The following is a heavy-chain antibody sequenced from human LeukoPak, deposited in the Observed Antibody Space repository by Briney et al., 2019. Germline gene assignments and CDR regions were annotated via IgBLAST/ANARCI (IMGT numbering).Heavy chain of an antibody. CDR1: GFTFSSYE. V-gene: IGHV3-48*03. D-gene: IGHD3-10*01. CDR3: AHFRITMVRRGNAFDI. CDR2: ISSSGSTI. Sequence: GGSLRLSCAASGFTFSSYEMNWVRQAPGKGLEWVSYISSSGSTIYYADSVKGRFTISRDNAKNSLYLQMNSLRAEDTAVYYCAHFRITMVRRGNAFDIWGQGTMVTVSS. J-gene: IGHJ3*02.